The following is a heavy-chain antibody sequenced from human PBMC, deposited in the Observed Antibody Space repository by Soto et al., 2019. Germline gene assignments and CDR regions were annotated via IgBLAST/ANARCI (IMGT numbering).Heavy chain of an antibody. V-gene: IGHV3-48*01. J-gene: IGHJ4*02. CDR3: VREYFGELI. D-gene: IGHD3-16*01. CDR1: EFTCSSYA. CDR2: ISSDGGDK. Sequence: GGSLRLSCAASEFTCSSYAMMWIRQAPGKGPEWVSKISSDGGDKFYGDSVKGRFTISRGNAKNSLYLQMNSLRVEDTAVYYCVREYFGELIWGQGTRVTVSS.